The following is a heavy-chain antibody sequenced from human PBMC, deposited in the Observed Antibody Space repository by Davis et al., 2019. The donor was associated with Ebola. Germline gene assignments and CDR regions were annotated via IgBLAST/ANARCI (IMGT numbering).Heavy chain of an antibody. D-gene: IGHD3-22*01. CDR2: ISAYNGNT. V-gene: IGHV1-18*04. CDR3: ARVQMIVVAPDYMDV. J-gene: IGHJ6*03. Sequence: ASVKVSCKASGYTFTSYGISWVRQAPGQGLEWMGWISAYNGNTNYAQKLQGRVTMTTDTSTSTAYMELRSLRSDDTAVYYCARVQMIVVAPDYMDVWGKGTTVTVSS. CDR1: GYTFTSYG.